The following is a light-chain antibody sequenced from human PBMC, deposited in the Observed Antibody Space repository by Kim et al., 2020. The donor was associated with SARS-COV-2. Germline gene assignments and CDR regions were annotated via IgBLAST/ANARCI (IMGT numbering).Light chain of an antibody. CDR1: SIGSKS. CDR3: QVWDSSGDHWVV. Sequence: SYELTQPPSVSVAPGKTARITCGGSSIGSKSVHWYQQMPGQAPVLVISYDSDRPSGIPERFSGSNSGNTATLTISRVEAGDEAGYYCQVWDSSGDHWVV. J-gene: IGLJ2*01. V-gene: IGLV3-21*04. CDR2: YDS.